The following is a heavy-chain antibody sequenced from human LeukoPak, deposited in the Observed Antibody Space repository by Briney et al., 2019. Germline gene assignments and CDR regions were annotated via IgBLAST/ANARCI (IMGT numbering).Heavy chain of an antibody. Sequence: ASVTVSCKASGHIFTDYYMHWVRQAPGQGLEWMGWINPNSGGTKYAQKFQGRVIMTRDTSISTAYMDLSRLRSDDTAVYYCARTGELLVYDYWGQGTLVTVSS. CDR3: ARTGELLVYDY. CDR2: INPNSGGT. D-gene: IGHD3-16*01. CDR1: GHIFTDYY. V-gene: IGHV1-2*02. J-gene: IGHJ4*02.